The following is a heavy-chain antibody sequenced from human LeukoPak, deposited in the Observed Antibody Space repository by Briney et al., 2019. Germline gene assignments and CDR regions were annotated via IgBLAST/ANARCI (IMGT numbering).Heavy chain of an antibody. V-gene: IGHV4-39*07. CDR1: GGSIRSSYYY. CDR3: ARDRRTVTTHYYYYYGMDV. J-gene: IGHJ6*02. CDR2: IYDSGST. Sequence: SETLSLTCTVSGGSIRSSYYYWGWIRQPPGKGLEWIGSIYDSGSTYYNPSLKSRVTISVDTSKNQFSLKLSSVTAADTAVYYCARDRRTVTTHYYYYYGMDVWGQGTTVTVSS. D-gene: IGHD4-17*01.